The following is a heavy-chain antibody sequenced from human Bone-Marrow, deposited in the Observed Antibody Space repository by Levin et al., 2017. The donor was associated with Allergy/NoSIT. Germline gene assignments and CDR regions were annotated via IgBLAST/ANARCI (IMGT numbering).Heavy chain of an antibody. CDR3: ARVVGVPDDAFDI. CDR1: GDFASTTHW. Sequence: SSETLSLTCTVSGDFASTTHWWSWVRQSPDKGLEWIGEIHYSGSITYNPSLKGRVAISIDKSNKQFSLQVSSVTAADTALYYCARVVGVPDDAFDIWGQGTMVTVSS. CDR2: IHYSGSI. V-gene: IGHV4-4*02. J-gene: IGHJ3*02. D-gene: IGHD3-16*01.